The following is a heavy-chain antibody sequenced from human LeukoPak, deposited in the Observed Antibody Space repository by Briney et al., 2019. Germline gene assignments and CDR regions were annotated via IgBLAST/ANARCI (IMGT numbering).Heavy chain of an antibody. V-gene: IGHV1-2*02. Sequence: ASVKVSCKASGHTFTGYYMHWVRQAPGQGLEWMGWINPNSGGTNYAQKFQGRVTMTRDTSISTAYMELSRLRSDDTAMYYCARGIASTSCYGPSCNWFDPWGQGTLVTVSS. CDR3: ARGIASTSCYGPSCNWFDP. J-gene: IGHJ5*02. CDR1: GHTFTGYY. CDR2: INPNSGGT. D-gene: IGHD2-2*01.